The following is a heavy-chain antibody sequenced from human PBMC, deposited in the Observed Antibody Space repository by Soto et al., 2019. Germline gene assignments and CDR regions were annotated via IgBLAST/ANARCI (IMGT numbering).Heavy chain of an antibody. J-gene: IGHJ6*02. Sequence: GGSLRLSCAASGFTFSSYGMHWVRQAPGKGLEWVAVIWYDGSNKYYADSVKGRFTISRDNSKNTLYLQMNSLRAEDTAVYYCTTEGLGYYDFWSGYFPEYYYGMDVWGQGTTVTVSS. D-gene: IGHD3-3*01. CDR1: GFTFSSYG. CDR3: TTEGLGYYDFWSGYFPEYYYGMDV. V-gene: IGHV3-33*01. CDR2: IWYDGSNK.